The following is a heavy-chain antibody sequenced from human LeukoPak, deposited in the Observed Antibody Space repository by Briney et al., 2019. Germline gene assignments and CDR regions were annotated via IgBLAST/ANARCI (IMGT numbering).Heavy chain of an antibody. CDR1: GYTLTELS. D-gene: IGHD5-18*01. CDR2: INPNSGGT. V-gene: IGHV1-2*02. Sequence: ASVKVSCKVSGYTLTELSMHWVRQAPGQGLEWMGWINPNSGGTNYAQKFQGRVTMTRDTSISTAYMELSRLRSDDTAVYYCARGEESWIQLWLWWFDPWGQGTLVTVSS. CDR3: ARGEESWIQLWLWWFDP. J-gene: IGHJ5*02.